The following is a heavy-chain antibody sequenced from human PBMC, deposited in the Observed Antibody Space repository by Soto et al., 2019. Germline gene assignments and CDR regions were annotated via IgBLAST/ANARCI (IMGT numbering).Heavy chain of an antibody. CDR1: GGSISSSSYY. CDR2: ISSSGST. J-gene: IGHJ4*02. V-gene: IGHV4-39*07. CDR3: ARGLITGSQYSGGWYYFDS. D-gene: IGHD1-26*01. Sequence: SETLSLTCTVSGGSISSSSYYWGWIRQPPGKGLEWIGSISSSGSTYYKPSLKSRVTISVDTSKNQFSLKLSSVTAANTAVYYCARGLITGSQYSGGWYYFDSWGQGTQVTVSS.